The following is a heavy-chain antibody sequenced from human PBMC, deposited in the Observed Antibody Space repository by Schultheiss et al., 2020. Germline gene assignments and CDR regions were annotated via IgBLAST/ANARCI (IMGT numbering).Heavy chain of an antibody. V-gene: IGHV3-30*14. D-gene: IGHD4-11*01. J-gene: IGHJ5*02. CDR3: ARVLSDSGDHSLWFDP. Sequence: GGSLRLSCAASGFTFSSYAMHWVRQAPGKGLEWVAVISYDGSNKYYADSVKGRFTISRDNSKNTLYLQMNSLRAEDTALYYCARVLSDSGDHSLWFDPWGQGTLVTGSS. CDR2: ISYDGSNK. CDR1: GFTFSSYA.